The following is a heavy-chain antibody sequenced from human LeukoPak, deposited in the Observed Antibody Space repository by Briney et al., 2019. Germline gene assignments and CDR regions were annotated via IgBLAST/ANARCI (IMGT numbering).Heavy chain of an antibody. D-gene: IGHD6-19*01. CDR3: ASSSSGWSRWFDP. V-gene: IGHV1-69*13. J-gene: IGHJ5*02. CDR2: IIPIFGTA. Sequence: SVKVSCKASGYTFTSYDISWVRQAPGQGLEWMGGIIPIFGTANYAQKFQGRVTITADESTSTAYMELSSLRSEDTAVYYCASSSSGWSRWFDPWGQGTLVTVSS. CDR1: GYTFTSYD.